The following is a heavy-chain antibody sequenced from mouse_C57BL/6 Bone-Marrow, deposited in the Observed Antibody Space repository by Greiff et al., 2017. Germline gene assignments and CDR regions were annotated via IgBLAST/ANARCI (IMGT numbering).Heavy chain of an antibody. CDR1: GYTFTGYW. V-gene: IGHV14-2*01. CDR3: ASRRGFAY. Sequence: VQLQQSGAELMKPGASVKLSCKATGYTFTGYWIEWVKQRTDQGLEWIGRIDPEDGETKYAPKFQGKATITADTSSNTAYLQRSSLTSEDTAVYYCASRRGFAYWGQGTLVTVSA. CDR2: IDPEDGET. J-gene: IGHJ3*01.